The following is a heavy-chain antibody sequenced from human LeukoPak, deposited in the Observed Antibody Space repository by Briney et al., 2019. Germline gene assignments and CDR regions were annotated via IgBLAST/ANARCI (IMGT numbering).Heavy chain of an antibody. V-gene: IGHV3-23*01. CDR1: GFTFSNYG. J-gene: IGHJ4*02. CDR3: ARAGGGVMYW. Sequence: GGTLRLSCAASGFTFSNYGMSWVRQAPGKGLEWVSAISGSGGSTYYADSLKGRFTISRDNSKNTLYLQMNSLRAEDTAVYYCARAGGGVMYWGGQGTLVTVSS. CDR2: ISGSGGST. D-gene: IGHD2-8*02.